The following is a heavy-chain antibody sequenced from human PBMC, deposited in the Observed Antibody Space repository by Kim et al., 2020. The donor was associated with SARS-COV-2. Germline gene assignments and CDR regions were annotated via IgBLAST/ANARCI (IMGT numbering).Heavy chain of an antibody. V-gene: IGHV4-34*01. CDR2: INHSGST. D-gene: IGHD3-10*01. Sequence: SETLSLTCAVYGGSFRSYYWNWFRQPPGKGLEWIGEINHSGSTNYNPSLKSRVAISVDTSKNQFSLKVSSVTAADTAVYYCARGDLVRGSDYWGQGTLVTVSS. CDR1: GGSFRSYY. J-gene: IGHJ4*02. CDR3: ARGDLVRGSDY.